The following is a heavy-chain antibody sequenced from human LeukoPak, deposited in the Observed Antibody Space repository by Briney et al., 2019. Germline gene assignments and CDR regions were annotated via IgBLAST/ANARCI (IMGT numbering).Heavy chain of an antibody. V-gene: IGHV3-23*01. D-gene: IGHD3-22*01. CDR1: GFTFSSYA. CDR2: IVGSGDST. Sequence: GGSLRLSCAASGFTFSSYAMSWVRQAPGEGPEWVSAIVGSGDSTYYADSVKGRFTISRDNSKNTLYLQMNSLRAEDTAVYYCAKDQLRYYDSSGYYRLWGQGALVTVSS. J-gene: IGHJ4*02. CDR3: AKDQLRYYDSSGYYRL.